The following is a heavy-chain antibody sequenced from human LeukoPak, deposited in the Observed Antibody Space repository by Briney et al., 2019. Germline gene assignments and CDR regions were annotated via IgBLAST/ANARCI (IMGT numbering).Heavy chain of an antibody. D-gene: IGHD3-22*01. CDR2: ISYDGSSK. J-gene: IGHJ4*02. CDR1: GFSFSSYA. CDR3: ARDSYYYDSSGYYLHFDY. Sequence: GGTLRLSCAAAGFSFSSYAMHWVRQAPGKGLEWVALISYDGSSKYYADSVKGRFTISRDNSKNTLYLQMNSLRVEDTAAYYCARDSYYYDSSGYYLHFDYWGQGTLVTVSS. V-gene: IGHV3-30*04.